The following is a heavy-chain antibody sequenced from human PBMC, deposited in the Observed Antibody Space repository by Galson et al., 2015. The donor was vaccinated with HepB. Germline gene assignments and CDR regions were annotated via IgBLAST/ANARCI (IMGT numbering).Heavy chain of an antibody. CDR2: ISGSGDST. J-gene: IGHJ4*02. D-gene: IGHD3-22*01. CDR1: GFTFSSYA. Sequence: SLRLSCAASGFTFSSYAMSWVRQAPGKGLEWVSAISGSGDSTYYADSVKGRFTISRDNSKNTLYLQMNSLRAEDTAVYYCAKKTFIGAIVVEYFDYWGQGTLVIVSS. CDR3: AKKTFIGAIVVEYFDY. V-gene: IGHV3-23*01.